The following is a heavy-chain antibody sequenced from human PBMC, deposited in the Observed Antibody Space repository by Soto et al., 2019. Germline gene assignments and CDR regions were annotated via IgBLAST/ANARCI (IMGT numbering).Heavy chain of an antibody. CDR1: GGSLSSYY. CDR3: ARDFGSGWNQP. CDR2: ISDSGST. Sequence: PSETLSLTCTVSGGSLSSYYWSWIRQPPGEGLEWIGYISDSGSTNYNPSLKSRVIISIDTSKNQFSLNLNSVTAADTAVYYCARDFGSGWNQPWGQGTLVTVSS. J-gene: IGHJ5*02. D-gene: IGHD6-19*01. V-gene: IGHV4-59*01.